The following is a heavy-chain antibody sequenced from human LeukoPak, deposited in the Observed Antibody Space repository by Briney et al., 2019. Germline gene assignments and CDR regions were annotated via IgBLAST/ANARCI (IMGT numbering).Heavy chain of an antibody. Sequence: SETLSLTCAVAGFPNINTASGFYWGWIRQPPGKGLEWIGHIYHSASTYYSPSLESRVTISFDTSKNEFSLHLGSVTAADTAVYHCARVNTVVRRPEAFFDLWGRGTLVTVSS. CDR3: ARVNTVVRRPEAFFDL. V-gene: IGHV4-38-2*01. D-gene: IGHD4-23*01. CDR1: GFPNINTASGFY. J-gene: IGHJ2*01. CDR2: IYHSAST.